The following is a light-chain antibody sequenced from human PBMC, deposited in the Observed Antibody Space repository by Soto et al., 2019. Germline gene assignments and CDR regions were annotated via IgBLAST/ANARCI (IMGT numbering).Light chain of an antibody. V-gene: IGKV1-5*01. J-gene: IGKJ1*01. Sequence: DIQMTQSPSTLSASVGDRVTITCRASQSIGSWLAWYQQKPGEAPKLLIYGASSLETGVPSTFSGSGSGTEFTLTVSSLQPDDFATYYCQQYNSYISFGQGTKVEI. CDR2: GAS. CDR3: QQYNSYIS. CDR1: QSIGSW.